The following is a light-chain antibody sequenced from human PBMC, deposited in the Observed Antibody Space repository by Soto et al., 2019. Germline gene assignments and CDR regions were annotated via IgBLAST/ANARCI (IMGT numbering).Light chain of an antibody. CDR3: QSYDSSLSGHWV. CDR2: EVS. CDR1: SSDVGGYNS. Sequence: QSALTQPASVSGSPGQSITISCTGTSSDVGGYNSVSWYQQHPGKAPKLMIYEVSNRPSGVSNRFSGSKSGTSASLAITGLQAEDEADYYCQSYDSSLSGHWVFGGGTKLTVL. V-gene: IGLV2-14*01. J-gene: IGLJ3*02.